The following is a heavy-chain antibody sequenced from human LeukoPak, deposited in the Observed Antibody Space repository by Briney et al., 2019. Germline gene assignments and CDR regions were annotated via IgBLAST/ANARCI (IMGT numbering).Heavy chain of an antibody. CDR2: ISGSGGST. Sequence: PGGSLRLSCAASGFTFSSYAMSWVRQAPGKGLEWVSAISGSGGSTYYADSVKGRFTISRDNSKNTLYLQMNSLRAEDTAVYYCAKLHYYDSSGYPYHAFDIWGQGTMVTVSS. V-gene: IGHV3-23*01. CDR3: AKLHYYDSSGYPYHAFDI. CDR1: GFTFSSYA. J-gene: IGHJ3*02. D-gene: IGHD3-22*01.